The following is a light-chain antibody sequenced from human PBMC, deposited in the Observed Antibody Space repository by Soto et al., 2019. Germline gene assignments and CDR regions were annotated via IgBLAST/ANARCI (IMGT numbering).Light chain of an antibody. CDR3: SSYTSSSTRV. J-gene: IGLJ3*02. CDR2: EVS. V-gene: IGLV2-14*01. CDR1: SSDVGGYNY. Sequence: QSALTQPASVSGSPGQSITISCTGTSSDVGGYNYVSWYQQHPGKAPKLMIYEVSNRPSGVSNRFSGSKSGNTASLTISGPQAEGEADYYCSSYTSSSTRVFGGGTKLTVL.